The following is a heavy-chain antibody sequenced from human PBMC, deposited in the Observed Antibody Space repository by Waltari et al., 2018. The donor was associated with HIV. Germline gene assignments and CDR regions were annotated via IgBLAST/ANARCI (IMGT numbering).Heavy chain of an antibody. CDR2: INHSGST. V-gene: IGHV4-34*02. J-gene: IGHJ3*01. CDR1: GGSFRGYT. Sequence: QVQLQQWGAGLLKPSETLSLPCAVSGGSFRGYTWTWIRQPPGKGLEWIGEINHSGSTNYNPSLKSRVTMSVDMSKNQFSLKLTSITAADTAVYYCARRSVILPPGLDAFDVWGQGTMVTVSS. D-gene: IGHD2-21*02. CDR3: ARRSVILPPGLDAFDV.